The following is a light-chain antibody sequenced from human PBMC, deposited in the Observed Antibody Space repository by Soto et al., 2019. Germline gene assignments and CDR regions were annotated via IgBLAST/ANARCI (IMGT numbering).Light chain of an antibody. J-gene: IGKJ2*01. Sequence: DIQMTQSPSSLSASVGDRVTITCRASQSISSYLKWYQQKPGKAPKLLIYAASSLQSGVPSSFSGSGSWTEFTLTISSLQAEDFATYYCQQSYSTPPTFGRGTKLEIK. CDR2: AAS. CDR3: QQSYSTPPT. V-gene: IGKV1-39*01. CDR1: QSISSY.